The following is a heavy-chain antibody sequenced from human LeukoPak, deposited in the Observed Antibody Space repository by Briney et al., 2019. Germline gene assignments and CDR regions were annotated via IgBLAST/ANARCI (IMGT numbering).Heavy chain of an antibody. CDR2: ISSSSSYI. V-gene: IGHV3-21*01. CDR3: ARDRDGYNKIYYYYMDV. CDR1: GFTFSSYS. Sequence: PGGSLRLSCAASGFTFSSYSMNWVRQAPGKGLEWVSSISSSSSYIYYADSVKGRFTISRDNAKNSLYLQMNSLRAEDTAVYYCARDRDGYNKIYYYYMDVWGKGTTVTVSS. D-gene: IGHD5-24*01. J-gene: IGHJ6*03.